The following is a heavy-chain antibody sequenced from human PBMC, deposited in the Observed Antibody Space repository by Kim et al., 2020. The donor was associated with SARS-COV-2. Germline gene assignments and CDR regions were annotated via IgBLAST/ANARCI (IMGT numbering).Heavy chain of an antibody. J-gene: IGHJ3*02. CDR3: ASTHYDFWSGTPDAFDI. CDR2: IIAYNGNT. Sequence: ASVKVSCKASGYTFTSYGISWVRQAPGQGLEWMGWIIAYNGNTNYAQKLQGRVTMTTDTSTSTAYMELRSLRSDDTAVYYCASTHYDFWSGTPDAFDIWGQGTMVTVSS. CDR1: GYTFTSYG. V-gene: IGHV1-18*01. D-gene: IGHD3-3*01.